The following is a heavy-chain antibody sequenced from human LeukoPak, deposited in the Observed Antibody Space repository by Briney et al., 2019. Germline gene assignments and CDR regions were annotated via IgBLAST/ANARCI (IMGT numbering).Heavy chain of an antibody. CDR2: TYYRSKWYI. J-gene: IGHJ5*02. CDR3: ARGGLVGSDRGWFGP. CDR1: GDSVASNIAG. D-gene: IGHD2-15*01. V-gene: IGHV6-1*01. Sequence: SQTLSLTCAISGDSVASNIAGWSWIRQSPSRGLEWLGRTYYRSKWYIDYAESMKGRISINPDTSKNQFSLQLNSVTPEDTAVYYCARGGLVGSDRGWFGPWGQGTRVTASS.